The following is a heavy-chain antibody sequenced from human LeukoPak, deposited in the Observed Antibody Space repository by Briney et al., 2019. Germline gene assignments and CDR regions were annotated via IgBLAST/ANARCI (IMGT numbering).Heavy chain of an antibody. Sequence: ASVKVSCKASGYTFTSYYMHWVRHAPGPGLEWMGWINPNSGGTNYAQRFQGRVTMTRDTSISTAYMELSRLRSDDTAVYYCAREPYVGALDYWGQGTLVTVSA. D-gene: IGHD3-10*01. V-gene: IGHV1-2*02. CDR1: GYTFTSYY. J-gene: IGHJ4*02. CDR2: INPNSGGT. CDR3: AREPYVGALDY.